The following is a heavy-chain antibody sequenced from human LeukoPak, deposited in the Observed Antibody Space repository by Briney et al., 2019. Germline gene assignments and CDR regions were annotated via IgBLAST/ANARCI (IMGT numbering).Heavy chain of an antibody. Sequence: ASVKVSCKASGYTSTGYYMHWVRQAPGQGLEWMGWINPNSGGTNYAQKFQGRVTMTRDTSISTAYMELSRLRSDDTAVYYCARASYDYVWGSYASFDYWGQGTLVTVSS. J-gene: IGHJ4*02. V-gene: IGHV1-2*02. CDR3: ARASYDYVWGSYASFDY. D-gene: IGHD3-16*01. CDR2: INPNSGGT. CDR1: GYTSTGYY.